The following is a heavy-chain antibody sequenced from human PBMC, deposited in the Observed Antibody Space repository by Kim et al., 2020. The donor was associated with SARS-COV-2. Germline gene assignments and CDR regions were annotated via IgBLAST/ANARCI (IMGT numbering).Heavy chain of an antibody. CDR1: GFTFSDYG. Sequence: GGSLRLSCAASGFTFSDYGMHWVRQAPGKGLQWVAIISYDESDKYYTDSVKGRFTISRDNSKNTLYMQMSSLRPEDTAVYYCAGANGRRTTWTYYFDYWG. CDR3: AGANGRRTTWTYYFDY. CDR2: ISYDESDK. D-gene: IGHD1-26*01. V-gene: IGHV3-30*03. J-gene: IGHJ4*01.